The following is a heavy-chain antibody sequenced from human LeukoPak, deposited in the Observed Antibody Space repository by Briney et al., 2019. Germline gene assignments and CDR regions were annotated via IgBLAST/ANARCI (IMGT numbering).Heavy chain of an antibody. J-gene: IGHJ4*02. D-gene: IGHD4/OR15-4a*01. Sequence: GGPLRLSCAASGFTFSSYWMSWVRQAPGKGLEWVANIKQDGSEKYYVDSVKGQFTISRDNSKNTLYLQMNSLRAEDTAVYYCARRAGAYSHPYDYWGQGTLVTVSS. CDR3: ARRAGAYSHPYDY. V-gene: IGHV3-7*03. CDR1: GFTFSSYW. CDR2: IKQDGSEK.